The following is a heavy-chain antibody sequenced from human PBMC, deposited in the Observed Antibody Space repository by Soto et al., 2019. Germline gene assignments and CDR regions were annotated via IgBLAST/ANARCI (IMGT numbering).Heavy chain of an antibody. CDR3: TRQIYDSDTGPNFQYYFDS. CDR2: IDPSDSQT. CDR1: GYSFAGYW. Sequence: GESLKISCKGSGYSFAGYWITWVRQKPGKGLEWMGRIDPSDSQTYYSPSFRGHVTISATKSITTVFLQWSSLRASDTAMYYCTRQIYDSDTGPNFQYYFDSWGQGTPVTVSS. D-gene: IGHD3-22*01. V-gene: IGHV5-10-1*01. J-gene: IGHJ4*02.